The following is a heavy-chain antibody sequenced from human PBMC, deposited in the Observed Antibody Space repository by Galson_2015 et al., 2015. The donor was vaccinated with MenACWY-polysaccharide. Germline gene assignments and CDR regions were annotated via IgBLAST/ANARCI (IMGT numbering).Heavy chain of an antibody. CDR2: IDWDDDK. D-gene: IGHD1-26*01. CDR3: ARGIVGAHYYYYGMDV. J-gene: IGHJ6*02. V-gene: IGHV2-70*01. Sequence: PALVKPTQTLTLTCTFSGFSLSTSGMCVSWIRQPPGKALEWLALIDWDDDKYYSTSLKTRLTISKDTSKNQVVLTMTNMDPVDTATYYCARGIVGAHYYYYGMDVWGQGTTVTVS. CDR1: GFSLSTSGMC.